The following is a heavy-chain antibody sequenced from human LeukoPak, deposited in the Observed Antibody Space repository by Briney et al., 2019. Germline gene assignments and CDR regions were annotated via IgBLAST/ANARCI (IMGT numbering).Heavy chain of an antibody. CDR2: INHTGST. Sequence: SETLSLTCAVYGGSFSTYYRSWIRQPPGKGLEWIGEINHTGSTNYNPSLKSRVTISVDTSKNQFSLKLSSVTAADTAMYYCARGLGPAANPNWFDPWGQGTLVTVSS. CDR1: GGSFSTYY. J-gene: IGHJ5*02. CDR3: ARGLGPAANPNWFDP. D-gene: IGHD2-2*01. V-gene: IGHV4-34*01.